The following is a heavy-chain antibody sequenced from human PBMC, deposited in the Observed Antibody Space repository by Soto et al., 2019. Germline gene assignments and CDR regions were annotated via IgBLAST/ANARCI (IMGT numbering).Heavy chain of an antibody. J-gene: IGHJ5*02. CDR3: ARDLGTTLAGPPRRETYGGLDP. V-gene: IGHV1-69*01. CDR1: GGTFTYYG. Sequence: QVQLVQSGAEVKRPGSSVKLSCKASGGTFTYYGISWVRQAPGQGLEWMGGIIPIIGPATYAQKFQGRVTITADQCTSTADMELISLGSEDTAFYYCARDLGTTLAGPPRRETYGGLDPWGQGTLVTVSS. CDR2: IIPIIGPA. D-gene: IGHD1-7*01.